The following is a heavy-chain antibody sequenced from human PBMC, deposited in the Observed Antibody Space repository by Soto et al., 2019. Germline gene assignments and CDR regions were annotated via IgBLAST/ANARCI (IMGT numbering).Heavy chain of an antibody. V-gene: IGHV5-51*01. CDR3: ARHGFYGDYSSNYFDP. J-gene: IGHJ5*02. D-gene: IGHD4-17*01. CDR1: GYSFTNYW. CDR2: IYPSDSTA. Sequence: GESLKISCKGSGYSFTNYWIAWMRQMPGEGLEYMGIIYPSDSTARYSPSFQGQVTFSVDKSISTAYLQWNSLKASDTAMYYCARHGFYGDYSSNYFDPWGQGTL.